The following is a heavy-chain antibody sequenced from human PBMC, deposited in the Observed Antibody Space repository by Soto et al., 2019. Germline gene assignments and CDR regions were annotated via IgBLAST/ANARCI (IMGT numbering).Heavy chain of an antibody. CDR3: VRSSGWTGDY. CDR1: GFTFSSYG. J-gene: IGHJ4*02. CDR2: IREDGSEI. V-gene: IGHV3-7*01. D-gene: IGHD3-10*01. Sequence: SGFTFSSYGMHWVRQAPGKGLEWVANIREDGSEIHYVDSVKGRFTISRDNAKNSLYLQMSSLRVEDTAVYHCVRSSGWTGDYWGQGILVTVSS.